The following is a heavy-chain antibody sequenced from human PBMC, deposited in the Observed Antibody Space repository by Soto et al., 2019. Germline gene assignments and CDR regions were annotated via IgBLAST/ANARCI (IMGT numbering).Heavy chain of an antibody. J-gene: IGHJ4*02. CDR3: AIVVGEYSSSSGYGPNDY. D-gene: IGHD6-6*01. V-gene: IGHV3-23*01. Sequence: PGGSLRLFCAASGFTFSSYAMSWVRQAPGKGLEWVSAISGSGGSTYYADSVKGRFTISRDNSKNTLYLQMNSLRAEDTALYYCAIVVGEYSSSSGYGPNDYWGQGTLVTVSS. CDR1: GFTFSSYA. CDR2: ISGSGGST.